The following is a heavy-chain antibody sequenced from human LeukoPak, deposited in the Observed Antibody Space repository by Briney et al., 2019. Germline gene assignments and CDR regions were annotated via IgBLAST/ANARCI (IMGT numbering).Heavy chain of an antibody. D-gene: IGHD6-13*01. Sequence: GGSLRLSCAASGFTDSSNYMSWVRQAPGKGLEWVSVIYSGGSTYYADSVKGRFTIPRDNSKNTLYLQMNSLRAEDTAVYYCARQPGIAAAGQYYYYYYGMDVWGQGTTVTVSS. CDR3: ARQPGIAAAGQYYYYYYGMDV. CDR1: GFTDSSNY. CDR2: IYSGGST. V-gene: IGHV3-66*02. J-gene: IGHJ6*02.